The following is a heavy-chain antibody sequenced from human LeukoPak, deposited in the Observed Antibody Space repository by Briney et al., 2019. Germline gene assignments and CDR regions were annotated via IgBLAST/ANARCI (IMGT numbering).Heavy chain of an antibody. V-gene: IGHV4-30-2*01. D-gene: IGHD5-12*01. CDR3: ARGTWLDY. J-gene: IGHJ4*02. CDR1: GGSISSGGYS. Sequence: PSETLSLTCAVSGGSISSGGYSWSWIRQPPGKGLEWIGYIYHSGSTYYNPPLKSRVTISVDRSKNQFSLKLSSVTAADTAVYYCARGTWLDYWGQGTLVTVSS. CDR2: IYHSGST.